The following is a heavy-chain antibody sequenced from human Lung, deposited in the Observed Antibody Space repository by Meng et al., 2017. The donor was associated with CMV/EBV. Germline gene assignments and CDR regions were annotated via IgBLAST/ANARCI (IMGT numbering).Heavy chain of an antibody. CDR3: ARTTYDFWSGIYYYYYYGMDV. V-gene: IGHV4-34*01. CDR1: GGSFSGYY. D-gene: IGHD3-3*01. J-gene: IGHJ6*02. CDR2: INHSGST. Sequence: LXXAVYGGSFSGYYWSWIRQPPGKGLEWIGEINHSGSTNYNPSLKSRVTISVDTSKNQFSLKLSSVTAADTAVYYCARTTYDFWSGIYYYYYYGMDVXGQGXTVTVSS.